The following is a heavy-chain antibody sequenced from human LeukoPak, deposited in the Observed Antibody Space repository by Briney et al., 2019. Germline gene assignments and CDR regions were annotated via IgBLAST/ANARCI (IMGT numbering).Heavy chain of an antibody. CDR1: GDSISSYY. Sequence: KTSETLSLTCTVSGDSISSYYWSWIRQPPGKGLEWIGHIYYSGSTNYNPSLKSRVTISVDTSKNQFSLKLSSVTAADTAVYYCARNYDFWSGYYRGGYYYYGMDVWGQGTTVTVSS. CDR3: ARNYDFWSGYYRGGYYYYGMDV. J-gene: IGHJ6*02. D-gene: IGHD3-3*01. V-gene: IGHV4-59*12. CDR2: IYYSGST.